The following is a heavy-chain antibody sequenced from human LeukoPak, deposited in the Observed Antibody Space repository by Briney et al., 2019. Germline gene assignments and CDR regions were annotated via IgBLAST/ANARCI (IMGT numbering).Heavy chain of an antibody. CDR2: ISGSGRNT. D-gene: IGHD1-26*01. CDR3: ARALSYPYYFDY. Sequence: PGGSLRLSXAASGSTFRTYAMSWVRQAPGKGLEWVSSISGSGRNTYYADSVKGRFTISRDNSKNTLYLQMNSLRAEDTAVYYCARALSYPYYFDYWGQGTLVTVSS. J-gene: IGHJ4*02. CDR1: GSTFRTYA. V-gene: IGHV3-23*01.